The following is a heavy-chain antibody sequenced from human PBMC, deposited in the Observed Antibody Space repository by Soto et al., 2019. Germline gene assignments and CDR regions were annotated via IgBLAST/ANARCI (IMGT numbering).Heavy chain of an antibody. CDR3: ARDRLYCGGDCREYFQH. J-gene: IGHJ1*01. Sequence: GGSLRLSCAASGFTFSSYSMNWVRQAPGKGLEWVSYISSSSSTIYYADSVKGRFTISRDNAKNSLYLQMNSLRAEDTAVYYCARDRLYCGGDCREYFQHWGQGTLVTVSS. V-gene: IGHV3-48*04. CDR2: ISSSSSTI. CDR1: GFTFSSYS. D-gene: IGHD2-21*02.